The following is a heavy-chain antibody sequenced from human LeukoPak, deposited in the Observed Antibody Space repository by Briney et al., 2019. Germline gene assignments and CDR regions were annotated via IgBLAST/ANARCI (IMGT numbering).Heavy chain of an antibody. CDR3: ASHDYAEAPFDY. CDR1: GASISRYY. J-gene: IGHJ4*02. V-gene: IGHV4-59*08. CDR2: MYYTGST. Sequence: PSETLSLTCTVSGASISRYYWSWLRQPPGEGLEWIGYMYYTGSTNYNPSLKSRVTISVDTSKNQFSLKLTSVTAADTAVYFCASHDYAEAPFDYWGQGALVTVS. D-gene: IGHD4-17*01.